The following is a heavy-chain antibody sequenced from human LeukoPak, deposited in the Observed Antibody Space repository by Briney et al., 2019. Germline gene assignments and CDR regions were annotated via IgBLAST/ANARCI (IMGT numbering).Heavy chain of an antibody. CDR3: ARDSDFDAFDI. J-gene: IGHJ3*02. Sequence: GGSLRLSCAASGFTFSSYWMSWVRQAPGKGLEWVAIMKQDGSEKYYVDSVKGRFTISRDNAKNSLYLQMNSLRAEDTAVYYCARDSDFDAFDIWGQGTMVTVSS. D-gene: IGHD2-21*02. CDR1: GFTFSSYW. CDR2: MKQDGSEK. V-gene: IGHV3-7*01.